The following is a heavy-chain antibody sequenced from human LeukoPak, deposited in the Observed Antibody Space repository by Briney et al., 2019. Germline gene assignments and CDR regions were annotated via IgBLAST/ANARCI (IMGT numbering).Heavy chain of an antibody. CDR2: IRYDGSDK. J-gene: IGHJ3*02. CDR1: GFTFSRHG. V-gene: IGHV3-30*02. Sequence: GGSLRLSCAASGFTFSRHGMHWVRQAPGKGLEWVAFIRYDGSDKYYAGSVKGRFTISRDNSKNTLYLQMNSLRPEDTAVNYCAKDQEGSGSYRWGGFDIWGQGTMVTVSS. D-gene: IGHD1-26*01. CDR3: AKDQEGSGSYRWGGFDI.